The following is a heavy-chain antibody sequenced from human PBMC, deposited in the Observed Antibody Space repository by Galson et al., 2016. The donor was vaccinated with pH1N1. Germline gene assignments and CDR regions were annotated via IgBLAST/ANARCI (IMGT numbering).Heavy chain of an antibody. Sequence: SVKVSCKASGGPLSSYATGWVRQAPGQGPEWMGGIMPIFGTTKYVQKFQGRVTITADEMSGSAYMELSGLTSMDTAVYYFVRSTGYNKVNGPFDVWGQGTLVIVSS. V-gene: IGHV1-69*13. CDR3: VRSTGYNKVNGPFDV. D-gene: IGHD1-14*01. CDR2: IMPIFGTT. J-gene: IGHJ3*01. CDR1: GGPLSSYA.